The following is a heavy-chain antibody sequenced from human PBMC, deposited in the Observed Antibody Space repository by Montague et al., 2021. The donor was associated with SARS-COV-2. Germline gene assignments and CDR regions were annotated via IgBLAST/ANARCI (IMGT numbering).Heavy chain of an antibody. CDR3: AMQAGDCGDFGGIYYYNRVDD. D-gene: IGHD4-17*01. CDR1: GRSMRSDSFY. Sequence: SETLSLTCNVSGRSMRSDSFYWVWIRQPPGRSLEWIGYVLYSGTTYYNPSLKSRVTISAGTSKHEFFLEMTSVTAADTAVYYCAMQAGDCGDFGGIYYYNRVDDWGQGTTVTVSS. J-gene: IGHJ6*02. V-gene: IGHV4-39*01. CDR2: VLYSGTT.